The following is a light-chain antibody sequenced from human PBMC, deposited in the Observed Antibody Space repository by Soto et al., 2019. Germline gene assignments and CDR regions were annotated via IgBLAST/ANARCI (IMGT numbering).Light chain of an antibody. J-gene: IGLJ1*01. V-gene: IGLV2-14*03. CDR3: SSYTSSSTEV. CDR1: SSDVGAYIY. CDR2: DVS. Sequence: QSALTQPASVSGSPGQSIAISCTGTSSDVGAYIYVSWYQHHPGKAPKLILYDVSAWPSGVSDRFSGSKSGNTASLTISGLQPEDEADYYCSSYTSSSTEVFGTGTKVTVL.